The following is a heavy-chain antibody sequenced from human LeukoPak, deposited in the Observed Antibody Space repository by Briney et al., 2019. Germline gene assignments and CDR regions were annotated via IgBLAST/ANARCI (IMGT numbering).Heavy chain of an antibody. D-gene: IGHD6-6*01. CDR1: GGSISSTSSY. CDR2: VRYSGKT. CDR3: ARGPYSSSSEWFDP. J-gene: IGHJ5*02. Sequence: PSETLSLTCTVSGGSISSTSSYWGWIRQPPGKGLEWIGSVRYSGKTYYNPSLKSRVTMSLDTSKNQFSLRLTSVTAADTAAYYCARGPYSSSSEWFDPWGQGTLVTVSS. V-gene: IGHV4-39*07.